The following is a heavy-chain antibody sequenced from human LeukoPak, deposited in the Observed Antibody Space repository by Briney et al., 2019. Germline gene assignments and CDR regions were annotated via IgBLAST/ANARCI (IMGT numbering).Heavy chain of an antibody. V-gene: IGHV4-39*01. D-gene: IGHD7-27*01. Sequence: PSETLSLTCTVSGGSISSSSYYWGWIRQPPGKGLEWIGSIYYSGSTYYNPSLKSRVTISVDTSKNQFSLKLSSVTAADTAVYYCASWGRRSYYFDYWGQGTLVTVSS. CDR2: IYYSGST. CDR3: ASWGRRSYYFDY. J-gene: IGHJ4*02. CDR1: GGSISSSSYY.